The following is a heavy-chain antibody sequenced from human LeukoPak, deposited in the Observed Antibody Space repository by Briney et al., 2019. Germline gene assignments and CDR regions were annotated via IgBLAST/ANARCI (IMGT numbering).Heavy chain of an antibody. CDR3: AKDLPPYSSSWYPFDY. Sequence: PGGSLRLSCAASGFTFSSYGMHWVRQAPGKGLEWVAFIRYDGSNKYYADSVKGRFTISRDNSKNTLYLQMNSLRAEDTAVYYCAKDLPPYSSSWYPFDYWGQGTLVTVSS. D-gene: IGHD6-13*01. V-gene: IGHV3-30*02. CDR2: IRYDGSNK. CDR1: GFTFSSYG. J-gene: IGHJ4*02.